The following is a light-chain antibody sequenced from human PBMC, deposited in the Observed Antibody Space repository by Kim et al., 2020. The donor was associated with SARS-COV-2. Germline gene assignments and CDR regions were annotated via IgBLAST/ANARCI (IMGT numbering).Light chain of an antibody. J-gene: IGKJ1*01. CDR2: GTS. V-gene: IGKV1-27*01. CDR3: QKYNSAPWT. CDR1: QGISNS. Sequence: AAVGNTSTSICRARQGISNSLAWYRQKPGKVPMLLIYGTSTLRSGVPSRFRGSGSGTDFTLTISGRQPEDAATYYCQKYNSAPWTFGQGTKVDIK.